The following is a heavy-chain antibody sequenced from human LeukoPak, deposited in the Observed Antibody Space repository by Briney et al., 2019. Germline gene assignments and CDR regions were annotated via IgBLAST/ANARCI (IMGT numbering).Heavy chain of an antibody. CDR3: AREIDYTFDY. Sequence: SETLSLTCTVSGGSISSGVYYWSWIRQPPGKGLEWIGYIYYSGSAYYNPSLKSRVTISVDTSKNQFSLKLSSVTAADTAVYYCAREIDYTFDYWGQGTLVAVSS. V-gene: IGHV4-30-4*08. CDR1: GGSISSGVYY. CDR2: IYYSGSA. D-gene: IGHD4-11*01. J-gene: IGHJ4*02.